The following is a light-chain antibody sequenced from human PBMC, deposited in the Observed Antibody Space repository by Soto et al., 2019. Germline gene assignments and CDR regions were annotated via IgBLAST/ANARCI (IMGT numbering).Light chain of an antibody. Sequence: EIVMTQSPDTLSVSPGERATLSCRASQSVSSNLAWYQQKPGQAPRLLIYGASTRATGFPARFSGSGSGTEFTLTISSLQPEDFATYYCLQDYNYPWTFGQGTKVDI. CDR1: QSVSSN. V-gene: IGKV3-15*01. CDR2: GAS. J-gene: IGKJ1*01. CDR3: LQDYNYPWT.